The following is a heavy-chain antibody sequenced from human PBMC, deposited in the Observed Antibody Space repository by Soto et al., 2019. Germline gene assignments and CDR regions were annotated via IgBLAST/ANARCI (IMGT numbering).Heavy chain of an antibody. J-gene: IGHJ4*02. CDR3: ARGFGRSHFDY. CDR2: IYYSGNT. D-gene: IGHD3-16*01. Sequence: PSETLSLTCSVSGGSISSGYYYWSWIRQPPGKGLEWIGNIYYSGNTYYNPSLKSRLTISVDTSKNQLSLRVTSVTAADTAVYYCARGFGRSHFDYWGQGTLVTVSS. CDR1: GGSISSGYYY. V-gene: IGHV4-39*01.